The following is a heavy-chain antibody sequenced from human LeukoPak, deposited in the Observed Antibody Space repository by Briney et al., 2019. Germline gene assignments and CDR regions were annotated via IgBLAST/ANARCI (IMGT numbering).Heavy chain of an antibody. CDR2: TYYRSKWYN. V-gene: IGHV6-1*01. CDR1: GDSVSSNSAA. Sequence: SQTLSLTCAISGDSVSSNSAAWNWIRQSPSRGLEWLGRTYYRSKWYNDYAVSVKSRITINPDTSKNQFSLQLNSVTPGDTAVYYCARMYYDILTGYSYFDYWGQGTLVTVSS. J-gene: IGHJ4*02. D-gene: IGHD3-9*01. CDR3: ARMYYDILTGYSYFDY.